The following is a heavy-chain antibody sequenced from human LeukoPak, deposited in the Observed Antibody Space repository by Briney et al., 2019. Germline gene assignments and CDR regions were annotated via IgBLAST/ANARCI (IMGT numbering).Heavy chain of an antibody. J-gene: IGHJ6*03. CDR2: IYYSGST. CDR1: GGSISNYY. Sequence: PSETLSLTCTVSGGSISNYYWSWIRQPPGKGLEWIGYIYYSGSTNYNPSLKSRVTISLDTSKNQFSLKMTSVTAADTAVYYCAREYYYDSSGYPIYYMDVWGKGTTVTISS. D-gene: IGHD3-22*01. V-gene: IGHV4-59*01. CDR3: AREYYYDSSGYPIYYMDV.